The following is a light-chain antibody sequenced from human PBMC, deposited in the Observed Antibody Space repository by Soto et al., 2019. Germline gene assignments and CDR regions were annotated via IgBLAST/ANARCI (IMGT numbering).Light chain of an antibody. CDR2: GAS. J-gene: IGKJ1*01. CDR3: QQYRDSLGT. V-gene: IGKV3-20*01. CDR1: QSVISTY. Sequence: EIVLTQSPGTLSLSPGERATLSCRASQSVISTYLAWYQQKPGQAPRLLIYGASSRATRIPDRFSGSGSGTDFTLTISRLEPEDFAAYYCQQYRDSLGTFGQGTKVEIE.